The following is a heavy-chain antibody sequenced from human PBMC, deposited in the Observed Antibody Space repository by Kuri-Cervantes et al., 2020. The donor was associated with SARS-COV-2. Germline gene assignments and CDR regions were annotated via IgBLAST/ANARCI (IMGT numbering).Heavy chain of an antibody. Sequence: ASVKVSCKASGGTFSSYAISWVRQAPGQGLEWMGWINPDSGGTNYAQKFQGWVTMARDTSISTAYMELSRLKSDDTAVYYCARGDFYNILTGYLDFDYWGQGTLVTVSS. CDR3: ARGDFYNILTGYLDFDY. D-gene: IGHD3-9*01. V-gene: IGHV1-2*04. CDR2: INPDSGGT. J-gene: IGHJ4*02. CDR1: GGTFSSYA.